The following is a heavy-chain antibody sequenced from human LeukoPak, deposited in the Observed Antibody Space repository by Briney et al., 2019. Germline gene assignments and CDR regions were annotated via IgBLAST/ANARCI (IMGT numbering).Heavy chain of an antibody. Sequence: GGSLRLSCAASGFTFSRYAMHWVRQAPGKGLEWVAVISYDGSNKYYAGSVKGRFTISRDNSKNTLYLHMNSLRAEDTAVYNCARGGIATSGLDNWGQGTLVTVSS. CDR1: GFTFSRYA. CDR3: ARGGIATSGLDN. V-gene: IGHV3-30-3*01. CDR2: ISYDGSNK. J-gene: IGHJ4*02. D-gene: IGHD6-13*01.